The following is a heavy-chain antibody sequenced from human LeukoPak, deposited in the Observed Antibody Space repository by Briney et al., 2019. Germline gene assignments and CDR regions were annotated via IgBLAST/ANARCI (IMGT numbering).Heavy chain of an antibody. V-gene: IGHV3-23*01. CDR1: GFTFNNYA. Sequence: PGGSLRLSCAASGFTFNNYAMSWVRQAPGKGLEWVSAISGSGGSTYYADSVKGRFTISRDNSKNTLYLQMNSLRAEDTAVYYCAKDPHQIVVVVAADFDYWGQGTLVTVSS. J-gene: IGHJ4*02. CDR3: AKDPHQIVVVVAADFDY. CDR2: ISGSGGST. D-gene: IGHD2-15*01.